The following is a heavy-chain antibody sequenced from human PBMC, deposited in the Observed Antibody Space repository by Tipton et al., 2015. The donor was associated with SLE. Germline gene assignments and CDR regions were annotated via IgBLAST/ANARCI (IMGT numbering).Heavy chain of an antibody. Sequence: TLSLTCTVSGGSISSSSYYWGWIRQPPGKGLEWIGGIYYSGSTYYNPSLKSRVTISVDTSKNQFSLKLSSVTAADTAVYYCARDPRGRGSFDYWGQGTLVTVSS. CDR3: ARDPRGRGSFDY. D-gene: IGHD2-15*01. CDR1: GGSISSSSYY. V-gene: IGHV4-39*07. J-gene: IGHJ4*02. CDR2: IYYSGST.